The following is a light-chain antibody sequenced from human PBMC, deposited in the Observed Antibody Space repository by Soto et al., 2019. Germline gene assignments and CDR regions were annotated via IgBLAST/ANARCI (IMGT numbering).Light chain of an antibody. J-gene: IGKJ1*01. CDR1: QSVSISY. Sequence: EIVLTQSPVTLSFSPLERATVSXRASQSVSISYFAWYQQKTGQAPRLLIYGASSRANGSPDRFSGSGSVTDFTRTISRLEPEDFAVYYGQQYGSSPETFGQGTKVDIK. CDR2: GAS. V-gene: IGKV3-20*01. CDR3: QQYGSSPET.